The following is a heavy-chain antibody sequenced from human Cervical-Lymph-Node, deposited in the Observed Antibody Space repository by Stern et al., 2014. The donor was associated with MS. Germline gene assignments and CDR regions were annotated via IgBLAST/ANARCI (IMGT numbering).Heavy chain of an antibody. J-gene: IGHJ5*01. V-gene: IGHV4-59*01. D-gene: IGHD6-13*01. CDR3: ARGYSSSWYWFDS. CDR1: GGSISSYY. CDR2: IYYSGTT. Sequence: VQLLESGPGLVKPSETLSLTCTVSGGSISSYYWTWIRQPPGKGLEWIGYIYYSGTTNYNPSLKSRVTISVDTSKNQFSLNLSSVTAADTAVYFCARGYSSSWYWFDSWGQGTQVTVSS.